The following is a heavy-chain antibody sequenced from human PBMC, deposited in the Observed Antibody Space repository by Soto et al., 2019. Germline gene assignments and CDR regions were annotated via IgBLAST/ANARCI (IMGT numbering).Heavy chain of an antibody. CDR3: ARWGTTGGLDV. V-gene: IGHV3-33*05. D-gene: IGHD3-16*01. CDR1: GFTFRSYV. Sequence: QVQLVESGGGVVQPGTSLRLSCVGSGFTFRSYVLHWVRQAPGKGLEWVALTSYDGSNTFYGDSVKGRFTISRDNSRNTVELQRDSLRLEDTALYYCARWGTTGGLDVWGQGTLVSVSS. J-gene: IGHJ4*02. CDR2: TSYDGSNT.